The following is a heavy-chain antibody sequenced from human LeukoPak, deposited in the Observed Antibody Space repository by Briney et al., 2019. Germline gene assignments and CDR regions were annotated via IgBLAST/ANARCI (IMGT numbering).Heavy chain of an antibody. Sequence: GGSLRLSCAASGFTFSNSWMNWVRQAPGKGLEWVGRIRTKSDGETTDYAAPVKGRFTISRDDSKNTLYLQMTSLKTEDTAIYYCTSFRIWGQGTMVTVSS. CDR2: IRTKSDGETT. CDR3: TSFRI. CDR1: GFTFSNSW. J-gene: IGHJ3*02. V-gene: IGHV3-15*07.